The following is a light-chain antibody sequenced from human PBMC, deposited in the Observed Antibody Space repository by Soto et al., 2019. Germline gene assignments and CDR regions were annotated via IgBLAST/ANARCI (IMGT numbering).Light chain of an antibody. J-gene: IGLJ1*01. CDR1: SSDVGGYNY. CDR3: CSYAGSSIF. V-gene: IGLV2-14*01. Sequence: SVLTQPASVSGSPGQSIAISCTGTSSDVGGYNYVSWYQQHPGKAPKLMISEVSNRPSGVSNRFSGSKSGNTASLTISGLQAEDEADYYCCSYAGSSIFFGTGTKVTVL. CDR2: EVS.